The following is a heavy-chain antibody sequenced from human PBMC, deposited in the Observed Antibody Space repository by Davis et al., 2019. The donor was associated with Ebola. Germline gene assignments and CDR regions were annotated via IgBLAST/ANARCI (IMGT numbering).Heavy chain of an antibody. V-gene: IGHV1-46*01. CDR1: GYTFTSYG. D-gene: IGHD2-2*01. CDR2: INPSDGFT. J-gene: IGHJ6*02. Sequence: ASVKVSCKAYGYTFTSYGISWVRQAPGQGLEWMGMINPSDGFTRYAQNFQGRVTMTRDTSTSTVYMELSSLRSEDTAVYYCARDGGVVPAVTGGSDVWGLGTTVSVSS. CDR3: ARDGGVVPAVTGGSDV.